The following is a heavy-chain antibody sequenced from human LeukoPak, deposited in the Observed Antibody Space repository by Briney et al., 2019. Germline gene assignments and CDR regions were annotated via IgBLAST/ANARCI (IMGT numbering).Heavy chain of an antibody. CDR2: ISYDGSNK. Sequence: GGSLRLSCTASGFTFSSYGMHWVRQAPGKGLEWVTVISYDGSNKYFADSVKGRFTISRDNSKNTLFLQMNSLRAEDTAVYYCAKDMTQFWSGPDYGGQGTLVTVSS. CDR3: AKDMTQFWSGPDY. V-gene: IGHV3-30*18. CDR1: GFTFSSYG. D-gene: IGHD3-3*01. J-gene: IGHJ4*02.